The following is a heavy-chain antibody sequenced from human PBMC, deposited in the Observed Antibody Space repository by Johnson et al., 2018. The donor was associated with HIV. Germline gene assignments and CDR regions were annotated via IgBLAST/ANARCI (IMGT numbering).Heavy chain of an antibody. CDR3: ARLQSGVADDAFDI. CDR1: GFTFNSYG. D-gene: IGHD2-15*01. V-gene: IGHV3-33*01. CDR2: IWYDGSNK. J-gene: IGHJ3*02. Sequence: QVQLVESGGGVVQPGGSLRLSCAASGFTFNSYGMHWVRQAPGKGLEWVALIWYDGSNKYYADSVKGRFTISRDNSKNTVYLQMNSLRAEDTAVYYCARLQSGVADDAFDIWGQGTMVTVSS.